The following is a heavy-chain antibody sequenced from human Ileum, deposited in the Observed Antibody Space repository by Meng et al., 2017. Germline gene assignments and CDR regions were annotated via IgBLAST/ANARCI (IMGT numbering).Heavy chain of an antibody. CDR2: ISYSGTT. V-gene: IGHV4-39*07. CDR1: GGSITSRSFW. Sequence: QLQLPESGPGLVKPSETLSLSCTVFGGSITSRSFWWGWIRQTPGKGLEWFGSISYSGTTSYNPSLRSRVTMSLDTSKNQFSLILSSVTAADTAVYYCARQPTGFPNWFDPWGQGTLVTVSS. J-gene: IGHJ5*02. D-gene: IGHD3-9*01. CDR3: ARQPTGFPNWFDP.